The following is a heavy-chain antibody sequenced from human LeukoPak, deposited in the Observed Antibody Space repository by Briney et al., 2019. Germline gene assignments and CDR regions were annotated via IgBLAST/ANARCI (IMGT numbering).Heavy chain of an antibody. Sequence: SETLSLTCTVSGDSTSSSSYYWGWVRQPPGKGLEWIGSIYYSGSTYYNPSLKSRVTISVDTSKNQFSLKLSSVTAADTAVYYCARCITGTTGFYYYYYMDVWGKGTTVTVSS. V-gene: IGHV4-39*01. D-gene: IGHD1-7*01. J-gene: IGHJ6*03. CDR1: GDSTSSSSYY. CDR3: ARCITGTTGFYYYYYMDV. CDR2: IYYSGST.